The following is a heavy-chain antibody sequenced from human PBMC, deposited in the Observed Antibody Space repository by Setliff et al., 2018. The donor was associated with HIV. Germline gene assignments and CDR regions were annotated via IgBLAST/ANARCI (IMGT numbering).Heavy chain of an antibody. J-gene: IGHJ6*03. D-gene: IGHD3-10*01. CDR2: ISFDGTNK. CDR3: ASGGRGSYYGSGNYYQDYYYYMDV. Sequence: GGSLRLSCAVSGFSVSANYMSWVRQAPGEGLEWVGVISFDGTNKYYAHSVEGRFTISRDISKNTLYLQMNSLRAEDTAVYYCASGGRGSYYGSGNYYQDYYYYMDVWGKGTTVTVSS. CDR1: GFSVSANY. V-gene: IGHV3-30*03.